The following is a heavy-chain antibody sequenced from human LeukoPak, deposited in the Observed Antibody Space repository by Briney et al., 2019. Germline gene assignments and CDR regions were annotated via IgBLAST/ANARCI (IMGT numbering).Heavy chain of an antibody. Sequence: GRSLRLSCAASGFTFSRYGMHWVRQAPGKGLEWVSYISSSGSTIYYADSVKGRFTISRDNAKNSLYLQMNSLRAEDTAVYYCARTGVLIPYFDYWGQGTLVTVSS. CDR2: ISSSGSTI. D-gene: IGHD3-3*01. V-gene: IGHV3-48*03. CDR1: GFTFSRYG. J-gene: IGHJ4*02. CDR3: ARTGVLIPYFDY.